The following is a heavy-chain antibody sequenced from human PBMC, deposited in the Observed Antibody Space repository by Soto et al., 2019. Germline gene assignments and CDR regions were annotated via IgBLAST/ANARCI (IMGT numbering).Heavy chain of an antibody. Sequence: SVKVSGKASGGTFSIYAISCVGQSALRGLEWMGGIIPIFGTANYAQKFQGRVTITADESTSTAYMELSSLRSEDTAVYYCARVTVAGDPGYYGMDVWGQGTTVTVSS. CDR1: GGTFSIYA. CDR2: IIPIFGTA. J-gene: IGHJ6*02. V-gene: IGHV1-69*13. D-gene: IGHD6-19*01. CDR3: ARVTVAGDPGYYGMDV.